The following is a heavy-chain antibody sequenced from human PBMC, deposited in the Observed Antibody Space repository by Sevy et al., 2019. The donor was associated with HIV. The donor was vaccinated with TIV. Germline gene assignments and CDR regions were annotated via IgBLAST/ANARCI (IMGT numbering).Heavy chain of an antibody. CDR2: ISFYGSNK. Sequence: GGSLRLSCAASGFTFGSYDMYWVRQTPGKGLEWVALISFYGSNKEYADSVKGRFTISRDNSKNTVYLQMSSLKPEDTAVYYCAKDALEVRGGLSSRGMPSYYHAMDLWGEGTTVTVS. V-gene: IGHV3-30*18. J-gene: IGHJ6*02. CDR3: AKDALEVRGGLSSRGMPSYYHAMDL. D-gene: IGHD3-10*01. CDR1: GFTFGSYD.